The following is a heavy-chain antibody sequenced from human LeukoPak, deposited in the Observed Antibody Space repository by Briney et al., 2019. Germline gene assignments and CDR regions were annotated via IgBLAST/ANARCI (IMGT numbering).Heavy chain of an antibody. CDR1: GFTFSNAW. CDR3: TTDLFYYDSSGYYSLGMDV. CDR2: IKSKTDGGTT. V-gene: IGHV3-15*01. D-gene: IGHD3-22*01. J-gene: IGHJ6*02. Sequence: RSGGSLRLSCAASGFTFSNAWMSWVRQAPGKGLEWVGRIKSKTDGGTTDYAAPVKGRFTIARDDSKNTLYMQMNSLTTEDTAVYYCTTDLFYYDSSGYYSLGMDVWGQGTTVTVSS.